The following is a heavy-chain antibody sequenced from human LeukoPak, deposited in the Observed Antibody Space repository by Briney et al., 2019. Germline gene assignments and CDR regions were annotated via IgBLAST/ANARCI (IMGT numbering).Heavy chain of an antibody. CDR2: INPSSGDT. D-gene: IGHD5-24*01. CDR3: ARNNRYDGYLYNWFDP. J-gene: IGHJ5*02. CDR1: GYSVNDYY. V-gene: IGHV1-2*02. Sequence: GASVKVSCKASGYSVNDYYIYWVRQAPGQGLEWVGRINPSSGDTNYAQKFHGRVTMTRDTSISTAYMELSGLTSDDTAVYYCARNNRYDGYLYNWFDPWGQGTLVTVSS.